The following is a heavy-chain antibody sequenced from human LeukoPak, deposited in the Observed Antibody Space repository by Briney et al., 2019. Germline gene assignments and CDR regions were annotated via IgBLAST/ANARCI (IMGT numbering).Heavy chain of an antibody. CDR1: GYTLTELS. J-gene: IGHJ4*02. V-gene: IGHV1-24*01. CDR3: ATDLAVGASSFDY. D-gene: IGHD1-26*01. CDR2: FDAEDGET. Sequence: ASVKVSCKVSGYTLTELSMHWVLQAPGKGLEWLGGFDAEDGETIYAQKFQGRVSMTEDTSTDTAYMELSSLRSEDTAVYYCATDLAVGASSFDYWGQGTLVTVSS.